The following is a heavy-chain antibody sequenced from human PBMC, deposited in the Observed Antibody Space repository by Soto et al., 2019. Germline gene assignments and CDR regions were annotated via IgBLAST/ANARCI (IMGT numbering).Heavy chain of an antibody. CDR3: ATELGENPASPFDA. CDR2: IIPLFGTA. D-gene: IGHD3-10*01. Sequence: AVKVSCKASGVTFSSETLGWVRQAPGQGLEWVGGIIPLFGTASYAQKFQGRVTITADESTSTVYMELSSLRSDDTAVYFCATELGENPASPFDAWGQGTLVTVSS. CDR1: GVTFSSET. V-gene: IGHV1-69*13. J-gene: IGHJ4*02.